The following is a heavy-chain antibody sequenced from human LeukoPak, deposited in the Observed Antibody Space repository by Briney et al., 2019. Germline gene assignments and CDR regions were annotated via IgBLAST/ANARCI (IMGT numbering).Heavy chain of an antibody. CDR2: IYHSGST. V-gene: IGHV4-38-2*02. Sequence: PSETLSLTSTGSGYSISSGYYWGWIRQPPGKGLEWIGSIYHSGSTYYNPSLKSRVTISVDTSKNQFSLKLSSVTAADTAVYYCARDNYYYGSGSYYTSLWFDPWGQGTLVTVSS. CDR1: GYSISSGYY. CDR3: ARDNYYYGSGSYYTSLWFDP. J-gene: IGHJ5*02. D-gene: IGHD3-10*01.